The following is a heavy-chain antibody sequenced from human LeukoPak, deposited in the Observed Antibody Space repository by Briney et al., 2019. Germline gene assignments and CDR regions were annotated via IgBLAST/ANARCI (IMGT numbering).Heavy chain of an antibody. CDR2: ITSKGYGETV. CDR1: GFSFGDYP. CDR3: LRALAATVGQWYFDY. V-gene: IGHV3-49*04. Sequence: TGGSLRLSCTGSGFSFGDYPMSWVRQAPGKGLEWLGFITSKGYGETVEYAASVRGRFTIPRDDSNSIAYLQLNNLQTDDTAVYYCLRALAATVGQWYFDYSGQGTLVTVSS. J-gene: IGHJ4*02. D-gene: IGHD6-19*01.